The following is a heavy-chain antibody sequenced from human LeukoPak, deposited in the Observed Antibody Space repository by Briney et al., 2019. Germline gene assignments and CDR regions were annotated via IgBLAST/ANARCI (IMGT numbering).Heavy chain of an antibody. D-gene: IGHD1-26*01. CDR3: ARDLGGIYFDY. CDR2: IHFSGST. J-gene: IGHJ4*02. Sequence: SETLSLTCTVSDASISGYYWSWIRQPPGKGLEWIGSIHFSGSTNYNPSLRSRVTTSVDTSKNQLSLKLSSVTAADTAVYYCARDLGGIYFDYWGQGTLVTVSS. CDR1: DASISGYY. V-gene: IGHV4-59*01.